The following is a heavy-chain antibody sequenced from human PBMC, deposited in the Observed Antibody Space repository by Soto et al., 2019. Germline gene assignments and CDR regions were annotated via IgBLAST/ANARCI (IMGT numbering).Heavy chain of an antibody. D-gene: IGHD1-26*01. CDR3: ARDGTRYSGTYSYYYGMDV. CDR1: GDSVSSDSAA. V-gene: IGHV6-1*01. CDR2: TYYRSKWYN. Sequence: SQTLSLTCVISGDSVSSDSAAWNWIRLSPSRGLEWLGRTYYRSKWYNDYAVSVKSRISINPDTSKNQLSLQLNSVTPEDTAVYYCARDGTRYSGTYSYYYGMDVRAPGTRVTVSS. J-gene: IGHJ6*02.